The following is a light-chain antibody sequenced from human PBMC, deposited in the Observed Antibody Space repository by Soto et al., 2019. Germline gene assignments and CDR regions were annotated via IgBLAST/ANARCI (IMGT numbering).Light chain of an antibody. CDR3: QQWRT. V-gene: IGKV3-11*01. J-gene: IGKJ3*01. CDR2: DAS. Sequence: ETVLTQSPATLSLSPGERATLSCRASQSVSSYLAWYQQKPGQAPRLLIYDASNRATGIPARFSGSGSGTDFTLTISSLEPEDFAVYYCQQWRTFGPGTKVDIK. CDR1: QSVSSY.